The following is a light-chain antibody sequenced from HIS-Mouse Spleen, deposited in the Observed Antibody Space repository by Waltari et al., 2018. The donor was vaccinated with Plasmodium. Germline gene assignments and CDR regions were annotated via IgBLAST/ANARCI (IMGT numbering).Light chain of an antibody. CDR1: QSVSSN. CDR3: QQYNNWSFT. Sequence: EIVMTQSPATLSVSPGERATHSCRASQSVSSNLAWDQQKPGQATRLLIYGASTRATGIPARFSGSGSGTEFTLTISSLQSEDFAVYYCQQYNNWSFTFGPGTKVDIK. CDR2: GAS. J-gene: IGKJ3*01. V-gene: IGKV3-15*01.